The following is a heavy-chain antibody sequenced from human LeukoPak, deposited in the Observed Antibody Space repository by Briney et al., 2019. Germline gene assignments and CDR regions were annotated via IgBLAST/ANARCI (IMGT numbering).Heavy chain of an antibody. D-gene: IGHD3-3*01. J-gene: IGHJ4*02. Sequence: SVKVSCKASGGTFSSYAISWVRQAPGQGLEWMGGIIPIFGTANYAQKFQGRVTITTDESTSTAYMELSSLRSEDTAVYYCARGYYDFWSGYPSGGIWGQGTLVTVSS. CDR3: ARGYYDFWSGYPSGGI. CDR1: GGTFSSYA. V-gene: IGHV1-69*05. CDR2: IIPIFGTA.